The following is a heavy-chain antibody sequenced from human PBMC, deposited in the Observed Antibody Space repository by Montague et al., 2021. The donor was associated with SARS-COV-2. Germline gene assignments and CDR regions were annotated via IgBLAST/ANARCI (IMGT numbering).Heavy chain of an antibody. Sequence: PALVKPTQTLTLTCTFSGFLLSTPNVGVAWIRQPPGKALEWLAVXYSXGDKRYSPSLQRRLTITKDTSRNQVVLSLTNVDPLDTATYYCAHLIRYYDIFTGIPFDDWGQGTQVTVSS. CDR3: AHLIRYYDIFTGIPFDD. CDR1: GFLLSTPNVG. V-gene: IGHV2-5*01. D-gene: IGHD3-9*01. CDR2: XYSXGDK. J-gene: IGHJ4*02.